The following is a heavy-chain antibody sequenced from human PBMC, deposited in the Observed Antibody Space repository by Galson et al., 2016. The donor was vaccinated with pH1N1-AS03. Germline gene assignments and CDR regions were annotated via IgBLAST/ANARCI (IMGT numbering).Heavy chain of an antibody. D-gene: IGHD1-1*01. V-gene: IGHV3-23*01. J-gene: IGHJ4*02. CDR2: ITGTSGTT. Sequence: SLRLSCAASGFTFSTNAMSWVRQAPGKGLEWVATITGTSGTTCYADSVKGRFTVPRENSRNTLYLQMNNLRAEDSALYYCARDSGRDTWTAYSFASWGQGALVTVSS. CDR3: ARDSGRDTWTAYSFAS. CDR1: GFTFSTNA.